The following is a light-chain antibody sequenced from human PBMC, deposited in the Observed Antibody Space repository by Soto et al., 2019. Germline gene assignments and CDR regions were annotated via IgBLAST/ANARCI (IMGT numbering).Light chain of an antibody. CDR3: MQALQTRT. CDR1: QSLLHSNGYNY. J-gene: IGKJ1*01. V-gene: IGKV2-28*01. Sequence: DIVMTQTPLSLPVTPGEPASISCRSSQSLLHSNGYNYLDWYLQKPGQPPQLLIYLGSYRASGVPDRFSGSGSGTDFTLKISRVEAEDVGVYYCMQALQTRTFGQGTKVDNK. CDR2: LGS.